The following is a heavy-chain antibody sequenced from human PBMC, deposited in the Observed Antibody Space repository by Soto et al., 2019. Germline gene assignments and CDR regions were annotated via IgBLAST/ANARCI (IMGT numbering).Heavy chain of an antibody. CDR2: IFPGDSDT. V-gene: IGHV5-51*01. CDR3: ARATYYYDSGALSLFDY. CDR1: GYTFTTYW. D-gene: IGHD3-22*01. Sequence: PGESLKISCKGSGYTFTTYWIGWVRQTPGKGLEWMGIIFPGDSDTKYNPSFQGQVTISADKSISTAFLQWSSLKASDTAIYYCARATYYYDSGALSLFDYWGQGTPVTVSS. J-gene: IGHJ4*02.